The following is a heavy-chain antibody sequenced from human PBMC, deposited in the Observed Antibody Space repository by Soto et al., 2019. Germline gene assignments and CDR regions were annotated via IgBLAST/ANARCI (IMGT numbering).Heavy chain of an antibody. CDR3: AHSLKADYDDYAPFDY. CDR2: IYWDDDK. Sequence: QITLKESGPTLVKPTQTLTLTCTSSGFSLSTSGVGVGWIRQPPGKALVCLALIYWDDDKRYSPSLKSRLTISKDTSKNQVVLTMTNMDPVDTATYYCAHSLKADYDDYAPFDYWGQGTLVTVSS. J-gene: IGHJ4*02. V-gene: IGHV2-5*02. CDR1: GFSLSTSGVG. D-gene: IGHD4-17*01.